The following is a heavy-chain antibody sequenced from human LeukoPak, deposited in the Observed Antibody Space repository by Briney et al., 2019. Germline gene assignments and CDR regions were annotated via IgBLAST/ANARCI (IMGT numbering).Heavy chain of an antibody. CDR2: IKSKTDGGTT. D-gene: IGHD5-18*01. J-gene: IGHJ6*02. Sequence: RGSLRLSCAASGFTFSNAWMSWVRQAPGKGLEWVGRIKSKTDGGTTDYAAPVKGRFTISRDDSKNTLYLQMNSLKTEDTAVYYCTTEPTWIQPLYGMDVWGQGTTVTVSS. CDR3: TTEPTWIQPLYGMDV. CDR1: GFTFSNAW. V-gene: IGHV3-15*01.